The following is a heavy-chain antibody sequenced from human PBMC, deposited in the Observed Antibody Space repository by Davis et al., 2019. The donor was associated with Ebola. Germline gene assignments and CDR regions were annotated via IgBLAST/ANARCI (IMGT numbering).Heavy chain of an antibody. CDR2: INHSEST. D-gene: IGHD1-26*01. CDR1: GGSFSGYY. V-gene: IGHV4-34*01. CDR3: ARGKNWEPFDY. Sequence: SQTLSLTCAVYGGSFSGYYWSWIRQPPGKGLEWIGEINHSESTNYNPSLKSRVTISVDTSKNQFSLKLSSVTAADTAVYYCARGKNWEPFDYWGQGTLVTVSS. J-gene: IGHJ4*02.